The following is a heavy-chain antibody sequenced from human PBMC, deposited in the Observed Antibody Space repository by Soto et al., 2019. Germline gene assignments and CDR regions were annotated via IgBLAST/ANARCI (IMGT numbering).Heavy chain of an antibody. CDR3: ARESEDLTSNFDY. V-gene: IGHV3-21*06. CDR1: GITYTRYS. J-gene: IGHJ4*02. CDR2: ISSTTNYI. Sequence: EVQLVESGGGMAKPGGSLRLSCAASGITYTRYSMNWVRQAPGKGLEWVSSISSTTNYIYYVDSMKGRFTISRDNAKNSLYLEMNSLSSEDTAVYYCARESEDLTSNFDYWGQGTLVAVSS.